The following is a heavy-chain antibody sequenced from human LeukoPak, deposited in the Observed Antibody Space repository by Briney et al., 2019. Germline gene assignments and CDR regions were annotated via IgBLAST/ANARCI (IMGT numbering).Heavy chain of an antibody. CDR1: GFTFSDYY. CDR3: ARYGITMVRGVFHFADAFDI. Sequence: GGSLRLSCAASGFTFSDYYMSWIRQAPGKGLEWVSYISSSGSTICYADSVKGRFTISRDNAKNSLYLQMNSLRAEDTAVYYCARYGITMVRGVFHFADAFDIWGQGTMVTVSS. J-gene: IGHJ3*02. CDR2: ISSSGSTI. V-gene: IGHV3-11*01. D-gene: IGHD3-10*01.